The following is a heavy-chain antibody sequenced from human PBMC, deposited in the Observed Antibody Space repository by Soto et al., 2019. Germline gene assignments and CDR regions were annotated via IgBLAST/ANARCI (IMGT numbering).Heavy chain of an antibody. D-gene: IGHD3-10*01. Sequence: SQTLSLTCAISGDRVSSNSAAWTWLRQSPSRGLEWLGRTYYRSKWYNDYAVSVKSRITINPDTPKNQFSLQLNSVTPEDTAVYYCARSGLFRRVNDAFDIWGQGTMVTVSS. V-gene: IGHV6-1*01. J-gene: IGHJ3*02. CDR2: TYYRSKWYN. CDR1: GDRVSSNSAA. CDR3: ARSGLFRRVNDAFDI.